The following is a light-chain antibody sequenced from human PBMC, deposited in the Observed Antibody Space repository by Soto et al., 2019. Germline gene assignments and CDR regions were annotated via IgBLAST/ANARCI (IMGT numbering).Light chain of an antibody. CDR3: AGWDDSRTFV. Sequence: QSVLTQPPSAFGTPGQRVTISCSGSSSNIGSNGVNWYQQLPGTAPKLLIYSNNQRPSGVPDRFSGSRSGTSASLAISGLQSEDEADYYCAGWDDSRTFVFGTGTKVTVL. CDR2: SNN. CDR1: SSNIGSNG. J-gene: IGLJ1*01. V-gene: IGLV1-44*01.